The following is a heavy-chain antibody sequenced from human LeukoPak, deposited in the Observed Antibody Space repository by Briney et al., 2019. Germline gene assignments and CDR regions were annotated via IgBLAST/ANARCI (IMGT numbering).Heavy chain of an antibody. CDR2: VSPYTGNT. CDR1: GYPFINYG. Sequence: ASVKVSCKASGYPFINYGIAWLRQSPGQGFQWMGWVSPYTGNTNYAEKFQDRITMTTDTPASTAYMEVRSLRSDDTAVYYCARVWGVEVIPPAMPSFDFWGQGTLVTVSS. V-gene: IGHV1-18*01. D-gene: IGHD2-2*01. CDR3: ARVWGVEVIPPAMPSFDF. J-gene: IGHJ4*02.